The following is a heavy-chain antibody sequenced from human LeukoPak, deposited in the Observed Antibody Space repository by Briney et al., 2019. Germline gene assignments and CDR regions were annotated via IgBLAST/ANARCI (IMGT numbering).Heavy chain of an antibody. Sequence: GGSLRLSCAASGFTFSSYGMHWVRQAPGKGLEWVAFIRYDGSNKYYADSVKGRFTISRDNSKNTLYLQMNSLRAEDTAVYYCAKVILWFGEPAGLDAFDIWGQGTMVTVSS. J-gene: IGHJ3*02. CDR2: IRYDGSNK. CDR3: AKVILWFGEPAGLDAFDI. V-gene: IGHV3-30*02. D-gene: IGHD3-10*01. CDR1: GFTFSSYG.